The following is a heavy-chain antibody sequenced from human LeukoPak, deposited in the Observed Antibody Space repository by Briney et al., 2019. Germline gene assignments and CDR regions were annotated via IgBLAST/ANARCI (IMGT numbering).Heavy chain of an antibody. V-gene: IGHV1-69*13. J-gene: IGHJ6*02. D-gene: IGHD2-15*01. CDR2: IIPIFGTA. Sequence: ASVKVSCKASGGTFSSYAISWVRQAPGQGLEWMGGIIPIFGTANYAQKFQGRVTITADESTSTAYMELSSLRSEDTAVYYCARRTKYCSGGSCYRGYYYGMDVWGQGTTVTVSS. CDR3: ARRTKYCSGGSCYRGYYYGMDV. CDR1: GGTFSSYA.